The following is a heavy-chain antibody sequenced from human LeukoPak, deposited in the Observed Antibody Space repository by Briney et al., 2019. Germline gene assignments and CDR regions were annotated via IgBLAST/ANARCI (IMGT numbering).Heavy chain of an antibody. CDR3: TRPYKEQLDFDH. J-gene: IGHJ4*02. CDR1: GYTFTRYS. D-gene: IGHD1-1*01. CDR2: INAGDGDT. Sequence: GASVKVSCKASGYTFTRYSMHWVRQPPGQGLEWVGWINAGDGDTKYSQKLQGRVTITRDASANTVYMQLSSLRSEDTAVYYCTRPYKEQLDFDHWGQGTLVTVSS. V-gene: IGHV1-3*01.